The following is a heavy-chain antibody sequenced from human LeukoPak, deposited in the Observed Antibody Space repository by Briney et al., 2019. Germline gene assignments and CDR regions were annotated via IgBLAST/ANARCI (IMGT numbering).Heavy chain of an antibody. Sequence: ASVKVSCKASGYTFTSYDINWVREATGQGLEWMGWMNPNSGNTGYAQKFQGRVTMTRNTSISTAYMELSSLRSEDTAVYYCARGRFYRGGNGVVGYWGQGTLVTVSS. CDR2: MNPNSGNT. V-gene: IGHV1-8*01. CDR1: GYTFTSYD. CDR3: ARGRFYRGGNGVVGY. D-gene: IGHD4-23*01. J-gene: IGHJ4*02.